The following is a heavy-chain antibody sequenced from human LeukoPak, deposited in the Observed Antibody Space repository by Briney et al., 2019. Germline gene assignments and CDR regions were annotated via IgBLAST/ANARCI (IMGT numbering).Heavy chain of an antibody. J-gene: IGHJ4*02. CDR2: ISAYNGNT. V-gene: IGHV1-18*01. Sequence: ASVKVSCKASGYTFTSYGISWVRQAPGQGLEWMGWISAYNGNTNYAQKLQGRVTMTTDTSTSTACMELRSLRSDDTAVYYCARDRRRQWLVQFDYWGQGTLVTVSS. CDR1: GYTFTSYG. CDR3: ARDRRRQWLVQFDY. D-gene: IGHD6-19*01.